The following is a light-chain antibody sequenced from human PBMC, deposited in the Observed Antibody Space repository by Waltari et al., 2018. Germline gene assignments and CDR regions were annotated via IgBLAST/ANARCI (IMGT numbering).Light chain of an antibody. Sequence: DIQMTQAPAPLSASVGDRGTITCQASQDITNYLNWYQQKPGKAPKLLIYDASNLETGVPSRFSGSGSGTDFTFTISSLQPEDIATYYCQQYDNLPLFTFGPGTKVDIK. CDR2: DAS. CDR1: QDITNY. J-gene: IGKJ3*01. CDR3: QQYDNLPLFT. V-gene: IGKV1-33*01.